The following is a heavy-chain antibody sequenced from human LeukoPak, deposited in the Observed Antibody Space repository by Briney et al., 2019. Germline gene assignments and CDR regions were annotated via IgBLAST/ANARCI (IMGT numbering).Heavy chain of an antibody. J-gene: IGHJ4*02. CDR3: ARAYGSGSYSFDY. CDR1: GGSISSHY. D-gene: IGHD3-10*01. Sequence: SETLSLTCTVSGGSISSHYWSWIRQPPGKGLEWIGYIYYSGSTNYNPSLKSRVTISVDTSKNQFSLKLSSVTAADTAVYYCARAYGSGSYSFDYWAREPWSPSPQ. V-gene: IGHV4-59*11. CDR2: IYYSGST.